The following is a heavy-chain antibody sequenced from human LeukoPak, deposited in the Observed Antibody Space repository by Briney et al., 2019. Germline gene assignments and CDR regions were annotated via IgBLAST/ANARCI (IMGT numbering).Heavy chain of an antibody. CDR3: ARDWQWQQLDGDAFDI. CDR2: IKQDGSEK. CDR1: GFTFSGYW. D-gene: IGHD6-13*01. V-gene: IGHV3-7*04. Sequence: PGGSLRLSCAASGFTFSGYWMSWVRQAPGKGLEWVANIKQDGSEKYYVDSVKGRFNISRDNAKNSLFLQMNSLGAEDTAVYYCARDWQWQQLDGDAFDIWGQGTMVTVSS. J-gene: IGHJ3*02.